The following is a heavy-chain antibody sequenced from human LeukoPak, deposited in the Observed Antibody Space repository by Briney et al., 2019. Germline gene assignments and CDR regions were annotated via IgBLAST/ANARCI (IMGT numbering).Heavy chain of an antibody. CDR2: IYPGDSDT. D-gene: IGHD2-2*02. Sequence: GESLKISCKGSGYSFTSYWVGWVRQMPGKGLEWMGIIYPGDSDTRYSPSFQGQVTISADKSISTAYLQWSSLKASDTAMYYCASSLYCSSTSCYKDAFDIWGQGTMVTVSS. CDR3: ASSLYCSSTSCYKDAFDI. J-gene: IGHJ3*02. CDR1: GYSFTSYW. V-gene: IGHV5-51*01.